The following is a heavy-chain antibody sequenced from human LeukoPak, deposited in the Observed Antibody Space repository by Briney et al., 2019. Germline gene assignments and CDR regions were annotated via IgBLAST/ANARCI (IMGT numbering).Heavy chain of an antibody. CDR2: IYTSGST. V-gene: IGHV4-4*07. J-gene: IGHJ6*02. D-gene: IGHD3-22*01. CDR3: ARVYDSSGYKPSGYYGMDV. CDR1: GGSISSYY. Sequence: PSETLSLTCTVSGGSISSYYWSWIRQPAGKGLEWIGRIYTSGSTNYNPSLKSGVTMSVDTSKNQFSLKLSSVTAADTAVYYCARVYDSSGYKPSGYYGMDVWGQGTTVTVSS.